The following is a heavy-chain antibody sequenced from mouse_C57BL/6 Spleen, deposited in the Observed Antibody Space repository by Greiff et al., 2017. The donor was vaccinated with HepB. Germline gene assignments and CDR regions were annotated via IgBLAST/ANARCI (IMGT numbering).Heavy chain of an antibody. CDR1: GYSITSGYY. Sequence: ESGPGLVKPSQSLSLTCSVPGYSITSGYYWNWIRQFPGNKLEWMGYISYDGSNNYNPSLKNRISITRDTSKNQFFLKLNSVTTEDTATYYCARVNWDGYFDYWGQGTTLTVSS. D-gene: IGHD4-1*02. CDR2: ISYDGSN. V-gene: IGHV3-6*01. CDR3: ARVNWDGYFDY. J-gene: IGHJ2*01.